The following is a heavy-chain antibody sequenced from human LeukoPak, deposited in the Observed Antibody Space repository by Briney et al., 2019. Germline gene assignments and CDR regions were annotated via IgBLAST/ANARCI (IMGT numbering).Heavy chain of an antibody. CDR2: ISRDGDKT. CDR1: GFSLSINS. V-gene: IGHV3-23*01. Sequence: GGSLRLSCAVSGFSLSINSMYWVRQAPGKGLEWVSGISRDGDKTYYVDSVEGRFTISRYTSKNTLYLQMDTLRVEDTATYYCAKEEVPNDYWGQGTLVTVSS. CDR3: AKEEVPNDY. J-gene: IGHJ4*02.